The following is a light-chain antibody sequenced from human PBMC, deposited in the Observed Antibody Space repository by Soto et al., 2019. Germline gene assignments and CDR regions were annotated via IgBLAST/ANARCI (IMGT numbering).Light chain of an antibody. V-gene: IGKV3-15*01. Sequence: EMVSTQSPATLSVSPGESSTLSCRASQSVSSKLAWYQQKPGQAPRLLIYDTSTRATGIPARFSGSGSGTEFTLTISSLQSEDFAVYYCQQYSNGPPITFGQGTRLEI. CDR1: QSVSSK. CDR3: QQYSNGPPIT. J-gene: IGKJ5*01. CDR2: DTS.